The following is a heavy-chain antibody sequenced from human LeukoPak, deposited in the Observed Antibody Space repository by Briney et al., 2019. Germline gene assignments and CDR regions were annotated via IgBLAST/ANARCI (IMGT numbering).Heavy chain of an antibody. D-gene: IGHD3-22*01. J-gene: IGHJ4*02. CDR3: AREDYDSSGSFDY. Sequence: SETLSLTCTVSAGSISSYYWNWIRQPPGKGLEWIGYIYYSGSTNYNPSLKSRVTISVDTSKNQFSLKLSSVTAADTAVYYCAREDYDSSGSFDYWGQGTLVTVSS. V-gene: IGHV4-59*12. CDR2: IYYSGST. CDR1: AGSISSYY.